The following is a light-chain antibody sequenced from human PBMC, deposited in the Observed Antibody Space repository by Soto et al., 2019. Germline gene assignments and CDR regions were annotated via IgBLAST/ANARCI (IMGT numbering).Light chain of an antibody. CDR2: DVS. Sequence: QSVLTQPASVSGSPGQSITISCTGISSYVGTYNSVSWYQQYPGKAPKLMIHDVSNRPSGVSNRFSGSKSGNTASLTISGLQAEDEADYYCSSYTSSSSYVFGSGTKVTVL. CDR3: SSYTSSSSYV. CDR1: SSYVGTYNS. J-gene: IGLJ1*01. V-gene: IGLV2-14*01.